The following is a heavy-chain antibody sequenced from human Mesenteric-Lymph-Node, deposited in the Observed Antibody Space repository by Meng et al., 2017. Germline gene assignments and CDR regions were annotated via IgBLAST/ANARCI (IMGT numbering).Heavy chain of an antibody. CDR1: GITFTNDD. CDR3: ARVEVGITSGDY. D-gene: IGHD1-26*01. V-gene: IGHV1-18*01. CDR2: INAYNGDT. Sequence: QAGGELKKPLDEINGSCKPSGITFTNDDIPWMRLAPSQGLYSLGWINAYNGDTNYAQTPQGRVTMTTDTSTSTAYMELSSLRSDYTAVYYCARVEVGITSGDYWCQGTLVTVSS. J-gene: IGHJ4*02.